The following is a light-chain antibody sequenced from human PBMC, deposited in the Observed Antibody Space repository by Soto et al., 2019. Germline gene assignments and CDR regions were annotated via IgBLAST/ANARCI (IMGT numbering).Light chain of an antibody. J-gene: IGKJ1*01. CDR3: LQDYNYPWT. CDR2: AVS. V-gene: IGKV1-6*01. Sequence: AIQMTQSPPSLSASIGDRVTMTCRTSQVIRNDLGWYQQKPGKAPKLLIYAVSRLERGVPSRFSGSGSGTDYTLTISSLQPEDCATYYCLQDYNYPWTFGQGTKVDI. CDR1: QVIRND.